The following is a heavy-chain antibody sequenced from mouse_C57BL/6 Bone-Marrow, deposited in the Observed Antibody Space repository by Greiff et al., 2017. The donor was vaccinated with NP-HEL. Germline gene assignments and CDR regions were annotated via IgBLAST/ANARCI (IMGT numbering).Heavy chain of an antibody. J-gene: IGHJ2*01. Sequence: QVQLQQSGAELARPEASVKLSCKASGYTFTSYGISWVKQRTGQGLEWIGEIYPRSGNTYYNEKFKGKATLTADKSSSTAYMELRSLTSEDSAVYFCARYDGYLRGFDYWGQGTTLTVSS. D-gene: IGHD2-3*01. CDR2: IYPRSGNT. CDR3: ARYDGYLRGFDY. V-gene: IGHV1-81*01. CDR1: GYTFTSYG.